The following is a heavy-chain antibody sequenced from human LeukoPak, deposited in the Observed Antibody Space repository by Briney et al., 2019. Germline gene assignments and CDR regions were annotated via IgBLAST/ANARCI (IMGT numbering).Heavy chain of an antibody. J-gene: IGHJ4*02. CDR1: GFTFSNYA. D-gene: IGHD6-13*01. CDR3: AKDHQLENY. Sequence: PGGSLRLSCAASGFTFSNYAMSWVRQAPGKGLEWVSVINYSGGTTYYAQSVKGRFTISRDNSKNTLYLQMNSLRVEDTAVYYCAKDHQLENYWGQGTLVTVSS. V-gene: IGHV3-23*01. CDR2: INYSGGTT.